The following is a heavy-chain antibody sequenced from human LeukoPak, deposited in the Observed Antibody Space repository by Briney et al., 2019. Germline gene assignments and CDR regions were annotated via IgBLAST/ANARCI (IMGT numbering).Heavy chain of an antibody. Sequence: PGRSLRLSCAASGFTFSSYGMHWVRQAPGKGLEWVSVIYSGGSTYYADSVKGRFTISRDNSKNTLYLQMNSLRAEDTAVYYCASEVVYYGSGSYYSWGQGTLVTVSS. J-gene: IGHJ5*02. CDR3: ASEVVYYGSGSYYS. D-gene: IGHD3-10*01. CDR1: GFTFSSYG. V-gene: IGHV3-53*01. CDR2: IYSGGST.